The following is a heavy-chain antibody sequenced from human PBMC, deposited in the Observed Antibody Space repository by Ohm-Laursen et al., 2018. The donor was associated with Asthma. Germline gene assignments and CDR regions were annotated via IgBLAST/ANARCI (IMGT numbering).Heavy chain of an antibody. Sequence: SSVKISCKASGYTFTSYGISWVRQAPGQGLEWMGRFNPNDGATSFAQKFQGRVTMTSDTSITTAYMELSRLRSDDTAMYYCASGLAGDYGDYIPDFWGQGSLVTVSS. D-gene: IGHD4-17*01. CDR2: FNPNDGAT. CDR3: ASGLAGDYGDYIPDF. CDR1: GYTFTSYG. V-gene: IGHV1-2*06. J-gene: IGHJ4*02.